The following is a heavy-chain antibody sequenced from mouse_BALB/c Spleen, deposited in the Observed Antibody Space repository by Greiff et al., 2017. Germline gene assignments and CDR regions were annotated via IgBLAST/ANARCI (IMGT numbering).Heavy chain of an antibody. Sequence: VHLVESGAELVRPGASVTLSCKASGYTFTDYEMHWVKQTPVHGLEWIGAIDPETGGTAYNQKFKGKATLTADKSSSTAYMELRSLTSEDSAVYYCTRSRTFYYGSSYDYWGQGTTLTVSS. D-gene: IGHD1-1*01. CDR2: IDPETGGT. CDR1: GYTFTDYE. CDR3: TRSRTFYYGSSYDY. V-gene: IGHV1-15*01. J-gene: IGHJ2*01.